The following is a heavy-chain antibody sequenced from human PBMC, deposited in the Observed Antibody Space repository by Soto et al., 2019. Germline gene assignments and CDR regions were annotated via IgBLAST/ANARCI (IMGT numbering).Heavy chain of an antibody. Sequence: GGSLRLSCAASEFTFSNYAMSWVRQAPGKGLEWVSAISYGGGTTYYADSVKGRFTISRDNSKNTLYLQMNSLRAEDTAVYYCAKNPGYYYDSTRYHFDYWGQGSLVTVSS. V-gene: IGHV3-23*01. CDR1: EFTFSNYA. CDR3: AKNPGYYYDSTRYHFDY. CDR2: ISYGGGTT. D-gene: IGHD3-22*01. J-gene: IGHJ4*02.